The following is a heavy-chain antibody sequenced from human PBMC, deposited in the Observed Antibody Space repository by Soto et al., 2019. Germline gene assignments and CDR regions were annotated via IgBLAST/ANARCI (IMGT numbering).Heavy chain of an antibody. CDR1: GGSFSDYY. V-gene: IGHV4-34*01. Sequence: PSDTLSLTCAVYGGSFSDYYWSWIRQPPGKGLEWIGEINHSGSTNYNPSLKSRVTISVDLSKNQFSLELSSVTAADTAVYFCARGTVPAANIYYYRMDVWGKGTTVTVSS. J-gene: IGHJ6*04. D-gene: IGHD2-2*01. CDR3: ARGTVPAANIYYYRMDV. CDR2: INHSGST.